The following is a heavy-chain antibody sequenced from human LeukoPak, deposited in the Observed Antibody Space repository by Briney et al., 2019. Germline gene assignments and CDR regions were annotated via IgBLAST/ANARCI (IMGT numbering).Heavy chain of an antibody. CDR3: AGAAPDAFDI. J-gene: IGHJ3*02. D-gene: IGHD3-16*01. CDR1: GFIIDDYA. Sequence: GGSLRLSCAASGFIIDDYAMHWVRQAPGKGLEWVSGISWNSGSIAYGDSVKGRFTISRDNAKNSLYLQMNSLRAEDTAVYYCAGAAPDAFDIWGQGTMVTVSS. V-gene: IGHV3-9*01. CDR2: ISWNSGSI.